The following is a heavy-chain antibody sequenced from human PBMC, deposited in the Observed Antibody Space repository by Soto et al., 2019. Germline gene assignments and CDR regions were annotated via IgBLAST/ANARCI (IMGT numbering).Heavy chain of an antibody. CDR2: IIPIFGTA. V-gene: IGHV1-69*06. J-gene: IGHJ4*02. D-gene: IGHD3-10*01. Sequence: QVQLVQSGAEVKKPGSSVKVSCKASGGTFSSYAISWVRQAPGQGLEWMGGIIPIFGTANYAQKFQGRVTITADKSTSTAYMELSSLRSEDTAAYYCARGQDPYYYGSGSPFDYWGQGTLVTVSS. CDR3: ARGQDPYYYGSGSPFDY. CDR1: GGTFSSYA.